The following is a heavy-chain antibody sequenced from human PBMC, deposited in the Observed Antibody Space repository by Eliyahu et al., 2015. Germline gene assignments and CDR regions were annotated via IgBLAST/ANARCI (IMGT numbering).Heavy chain of an antibody. CDR2: INPNNGDT. Sequence: QVQLVQSGAEVKKPGASVKISCKASGYTFTACYMHWVRQAPGQGLEWMGWINPNNGDTNYAQNFQGWVTMTRDTSISTAYMELSRLRSDDTAVYYCARGTRVYSNSWYVSPGLYSFDYWGQGTLVTVSS. V-gene: IGHV1-2*04. J-gene: IGHJ4*02. CDR3: ARGTRVYSNSWYVSPGLYSFDY. CDR1: GYTFTACY. D-gene: IGHD6-13*01.